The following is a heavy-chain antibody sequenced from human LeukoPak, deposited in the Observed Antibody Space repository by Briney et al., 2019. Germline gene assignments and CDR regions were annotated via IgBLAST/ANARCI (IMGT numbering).Heavy chain of an antibody. V-gene: IGHV4-4*07. CDR3: ARDFLLQSEGLFDY. J-gene: IGHJ4*02. D-gene: IGHD4-11*01. CDR2: FYVSGST. CDR1: GGSISSYY. Sequence: PSETLSLTCTVSGGSISSYYWSGIRQPAGKGLEWIGRFYVSGSTNYNPSLKSRVTMSVDTSKNQFSLRLNSVTAADTAVYYCARDFLLQSEGLFDYWGQGTLVTVSS.